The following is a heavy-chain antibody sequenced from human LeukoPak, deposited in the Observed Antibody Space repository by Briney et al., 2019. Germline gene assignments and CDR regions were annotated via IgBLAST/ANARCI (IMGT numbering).Heavy chain of an antibody. CDR3: ARGTFEITMIATYNFDY. CDR1: GGTFSSYA. CDR2: IIPIFGTA. J-gene: IGHJ4*02. D-gene: IGHD3-22*01. Sequence: ASVKISCKASGGTFSSYAISWVRQAPGQGLEWMGGIIPIFGTANYAQKFQGRVTITADESTSTAYMELSSLRSEDTAVYYCARGTFEITMIATYNFDYWGQGTLVTVSS. V-gene: IGHV1-69*13.